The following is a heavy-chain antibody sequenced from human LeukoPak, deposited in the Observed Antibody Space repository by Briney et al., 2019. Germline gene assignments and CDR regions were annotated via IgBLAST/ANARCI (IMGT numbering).Heavy chain of an antibody. J-gene: IGHJ4*02. CDR3: AGHHPRNTVDF. V-gene: IGHV4-59*08. CDR1: GGSFSSYY. Sequence: SETLSLTCAVYGGSFSSYYWSWIRQPPGKGLEWIAYISDIGSINYNPSLKSRVTISLDTSKDQFSLKLSSVTAADTAVYYCAGHHPRNTVDFWGQGTLVTVSS. CDR2: ISDIGSI. D-gene: IGHD2/OR15-2a*01.